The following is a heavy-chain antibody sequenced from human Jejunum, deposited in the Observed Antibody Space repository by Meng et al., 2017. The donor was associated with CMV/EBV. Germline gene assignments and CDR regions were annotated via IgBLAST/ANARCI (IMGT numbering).Heavy chain of an antibody. CDR1: GFSLSSSGVG. V-gene: IGHV2-5*02. CDR2: IHWDDDN. D-gene: IGHD3-10*01. J-gene: IGHJ4*02. Sequence: QITLKESGPTLVKPTQTLTLTCTFSGFSLSSSGVGVGWIRQPPGKALEWLALIHWDDDNRYSPSLGSRLTITKDTSKNQVVLTMTNMDPVDTATYYCAHSSRYGSGSLHFDYWGQGTLVTVSS. CDR3: AHSSRYGSGSLHFDY.